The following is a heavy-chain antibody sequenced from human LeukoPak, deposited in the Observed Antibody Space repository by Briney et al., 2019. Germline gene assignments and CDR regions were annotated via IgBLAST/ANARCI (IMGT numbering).Heavy chain of an antibody. Sequence: GGSLRLSCAASGFTFSDYYMSWIRQAAGKGLEWVSYISSSGSTIYYADSVKGRFTISRDNAKNSLYLQMNSLKTEDTAVYYCTREGNDYVWGSYDYWGQGTLVTVSS. J-gene: IGHJ4*02. CDR1: GFTFSDYY. CDR2: ISSSGSTI. V-gene: IGHV3-11*01. CDR3: TREGNDYVWGSYDY. D-gene: IGHD3-16*01.